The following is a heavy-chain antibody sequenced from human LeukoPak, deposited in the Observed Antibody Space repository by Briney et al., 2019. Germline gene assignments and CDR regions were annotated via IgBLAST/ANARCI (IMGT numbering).Heavy chain of an antibody. CDR2: INSDGGGA. J-gene: IGHJ5*02. CDR3: ARDVPHNWFDT. Sequence: GGALRLSCAASGLTFGNNWMHWVRHGPGKGLVWLSRINSDGGGAIYADSVKGRFTVSRDNAKNTLYLQMNSLRAEDTAVYYCARDVPHNWFDTWGQGTLVTVSS. V-gene: IGHV3-74*01. CDR1: GLTFGNNW.